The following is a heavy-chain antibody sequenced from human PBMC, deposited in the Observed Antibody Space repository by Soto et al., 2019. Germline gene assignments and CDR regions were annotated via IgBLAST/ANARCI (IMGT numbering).Heavy chain of an antibody. Sequence: QVQLVQSGAEVKKPGASVKVSCKASGYTFTSYGNSWVRQAPGQGLEWMGWISAYNGNTNYAQKLQGRVTMTTDTSTSTAYMELRSLRSDDTAVYYCARVVVTPDYYYYGMDVWGQGTTVTVSS. D-gene: IGHD2-21*01. V-gene: IGHV1-18*04. CDR3: ARVVVTPDYYYYGMDV. CDR1: GYTFTSYG. J-gene: IGHJ6*02. CDR2: ISAYNGNT.